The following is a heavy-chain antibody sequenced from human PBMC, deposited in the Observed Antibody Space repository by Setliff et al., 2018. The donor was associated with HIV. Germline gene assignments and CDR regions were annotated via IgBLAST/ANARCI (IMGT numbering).Heavy chain of an antibody. D-gene: IGHD3-3*01. V-gene: IGHV3-74*01. CDR1: GFTFSTYL. CDR3: ARDLKWVLFDY. J-gene: IGHJ4*02. Sequence: PGGSLRLSCAASGFTFSTYLMHWVRQVPGKGLVWVSRIGGDGSRISYADSVKGRFTISRDNAKNTLYLQMNSLRAEDTAVYYCARDLKWVLFDYWGQGSLVTVS. CDR2: IGGDGSRI.